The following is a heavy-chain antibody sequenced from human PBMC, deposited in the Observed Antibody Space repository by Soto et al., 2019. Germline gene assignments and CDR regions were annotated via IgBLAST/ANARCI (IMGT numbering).Heavy chain of an antibody. V-gene: IGHV3-23*01. CDR2: ISGGGGTT. J-gene: IGHJ6*02. D-gene: IGHD3-22*01. Sequence: LXLSFAASEFTFSSYAMNWVRQAPVKGLEWVSVISGGGGTTYYADSVKGRFRISRDNSKNTLYLQMNSLRVEDTAVYYCAKGKVAYDNSGLQYFYYFPMNVWGQGTTVTVSS. CDR3: AKGKVAYDNSGLQYFYYFPMNV. CDR1: EFTFSSYA.